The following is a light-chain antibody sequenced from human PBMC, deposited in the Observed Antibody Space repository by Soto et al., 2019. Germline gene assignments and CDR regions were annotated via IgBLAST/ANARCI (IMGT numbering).Light chain of an antibody. CDR2: EVS. V-gene: IGLV2-14*01. J-gene: IGLJ1*01. Sequence: QSALTQPASVSGSPGQSITISCTGTNNDVGTYNYVSWYQDHPGKAPKLIIYEVSKRPSGVSHRFSGSKSGNTASLTISGLQAEDEVDYYCSSYTSSSPYVFGTGTKVTVL. CDR3: SSYTSSSPYV. CDR1: NNDVGTYNY.